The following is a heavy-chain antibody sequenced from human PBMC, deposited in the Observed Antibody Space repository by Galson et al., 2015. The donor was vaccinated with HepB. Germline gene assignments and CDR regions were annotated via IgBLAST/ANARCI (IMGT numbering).Heavy chain of an antibody. D-gene: IGHD3-10*01. CDR3: ARDPSYYYGTGSCNGAQNWFDP. Sequence: SVKVSCKASGYTFTGYYMHWVRQAPGQGLEWMGRINPNNGATNYAQKFQGRVTMTSDTSISTAYMELSRLRSDDTAVYYWARDPSYYYGTGSCNGAQNWFDPWGQGTLVTVSS. J-gene: IGHJ5*02. CDR2: INPNNGAT. CDR1: GYTFTGYY. V-gene: IGHV1-2*06.